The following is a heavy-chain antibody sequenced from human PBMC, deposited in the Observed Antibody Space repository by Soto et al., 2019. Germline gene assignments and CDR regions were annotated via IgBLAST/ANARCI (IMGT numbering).Heavy chain of an antibody. V-gene: IGHV3-9*01. J-gene: IGHJ4*02. CDR2: ISWNSGSI. Sequence: PGGSLRLSCAASGFTFDDYAMRWVRQAPGKGLEWVSGISWNSGSIGYADSVRGRFTISRDNAKNSLFLQMNSLRAEDTALYYCAKDIRVVTTVTTGLAFDYWGQGTLVTVSS. CDR1: GFTFDDYA. CDR3: AKDIRVVTTVTTGLAFDY. D-gene: IGHD4-17*01.